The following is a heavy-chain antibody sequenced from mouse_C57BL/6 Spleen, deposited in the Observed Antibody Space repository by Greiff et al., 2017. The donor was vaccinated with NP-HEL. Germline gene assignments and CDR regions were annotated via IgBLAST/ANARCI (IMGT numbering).Heavy chain of an antibody. V-gene: IGHV1-26*01. CDR1: GYTFTDYY. Sequence: VQLQQSGPELVKPGASAKISCKASGYTFTDYYMNWVKQSHGKSLEWIGDINPNNGGTSYNQKFKGKATLTVDKSSSTAYMELRSLTSEDSAVYYCARAWFAYGGQGTLVTVSA. CDR2: INPNNGGT. J-gene: IGHJ3*01. CDR3: ARAWFAY.